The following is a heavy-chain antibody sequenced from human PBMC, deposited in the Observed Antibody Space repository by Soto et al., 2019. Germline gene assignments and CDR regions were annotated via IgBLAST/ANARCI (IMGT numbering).Heavy chain of an antibody. V-gene: IGHV3-23*01. J-gene: IGHJ4*02. CDR2: ISHSGIST. CDR3: AKGSLGAWGYFRGPTCYFDY. Sequence: EVQLWESGGGWVQPGGSLRLSCAASGFTFSTHAMSWVRQAPGKGLEWVSGISHSGISTYYADSVKGRFTFSRDNSNNTLYLQMNSLRVDDTASYYCAKGSLGAWGYFRGPTCYFDYWGQGTLVTVSS. CDR1: GFTFSTHA. D-gene: IGHD2-15*01.